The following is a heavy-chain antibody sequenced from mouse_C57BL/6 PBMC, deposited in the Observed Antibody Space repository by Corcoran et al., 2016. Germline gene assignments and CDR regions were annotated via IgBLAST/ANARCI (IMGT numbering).Heavy chain of an antibody. D-gene: IGHD4-1*01. CDR1: GYTFTDYY. CDR3: ARSVWDGAWFAY. J-gene: IGHJ3*01. V-gene: IGHV1-26*01. CDR2: INPNNGGT. Sequence: EVQLQQSGPELVKPGASVKISCKASGYTFTDYYMNWVKQSHGKSLEWIGDINPNNGGTSYNQKFKGKATLTVDKSSSTAYMELRSLTSEDSAVYYCARSVWDGAWFAYWGQGTLVTVSA.